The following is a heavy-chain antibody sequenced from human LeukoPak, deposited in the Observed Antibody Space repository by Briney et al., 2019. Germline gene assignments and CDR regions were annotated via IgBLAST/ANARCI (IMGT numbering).Heavy chain of an antibody. CDR2: ISGYNGNT. CDR1: GGIFSSYA. V-gene: IGHV1-18*01. D-gene: IGHD3-10*01. Sequence: ASVKVSCKASGGIFSSYAISWVRQAPGQGLEWMGWISGYNGNTNYAQKFQGRVTMTTDTSTRTSDTSTTTSYMELRSLTSDDTAVYYCSRVRYYASGSTHWGQGTLVTVSS. J-gene: IGHJ4*02. CDR3: SRVRYYASGSTH.